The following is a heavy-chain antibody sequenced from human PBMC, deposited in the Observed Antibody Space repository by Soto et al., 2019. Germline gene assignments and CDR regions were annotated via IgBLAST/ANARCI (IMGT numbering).Heavy chain of an antibody. D-gene: IGHD6-13*01. J-gene: IGHJ6*02. Sequence: SEILSLTCTVSGGSISTYYWSWIRQPAGKGLEWIGRIDTSGNTNYNPSLKSRVTMSVDTSKKQFSLKLTSVTAADTAVYYCARYSSNWFQTEGMDVWGQGTTVTVSS. CDR1: GGSISTYY. CDR2: IDTSGNT. CDR3: ARYSSNWFQTEGMDV. V-gene: IGHV4-4*07.